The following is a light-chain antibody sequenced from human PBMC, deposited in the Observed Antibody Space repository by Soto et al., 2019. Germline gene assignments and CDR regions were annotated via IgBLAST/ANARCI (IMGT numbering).Light chain of an antibody. CDR1: QTISSY. J-gene: IGKJ5*01. V-gene: IGKV1-39*01. CDR2: VAS. CDR3: QQRYSTPIT. Sequence: DIQMTQSPSSLSASVGDRVTITCRASQTISSYLNWYQQKPGKAPKLLIYVASSLQGGVPSRFSGSGSGTDFTPTIGSLQPDDFATYYCQQRYSTPITFGQGTRLEIK.